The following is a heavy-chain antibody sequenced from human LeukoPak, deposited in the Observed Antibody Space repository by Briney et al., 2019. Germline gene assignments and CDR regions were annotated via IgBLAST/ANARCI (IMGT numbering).Heavy chain of an antibody. D-gene: IGHD6-13*01. CDR3: ARRTAAAGWFDP. CDR2: INHSGST. V-gene: IGHV4-34*01. CDR1: GGSFSGYY. Sequence: SETLSLTCAVYGGSFSGYYWSWIRQPPGKGLEWIGEINHSGSTNYNPSLKSRVTISVDTSKNQFSLKLSPVTAADTAVYYCARRTAAAGWFDPWGQGTLVTVSS. J-gene: IGHJ5*02.